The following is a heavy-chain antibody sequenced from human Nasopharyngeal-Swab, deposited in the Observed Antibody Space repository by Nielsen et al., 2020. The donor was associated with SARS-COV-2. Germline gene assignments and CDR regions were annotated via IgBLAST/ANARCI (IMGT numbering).Heavy chain of an antibody. CDR2: INPSGCST. CDR3: ARSHDCGDPVEY. J-gene: IGHJ4*02. Sequence: ASVQVSCMASGYTFTSHYTHWVRQAPGQGLEWTVIINPSGCSTIYAQKFQGRVTMTSDPSTCTVYMELSSLRSEDTAVYYCARSHDCGDPVEYWGQGTLVTVSS. D-gene: IGHD4-17*01. V-gene: IGHV1-46*01. CDR1: GYTFTSHY.